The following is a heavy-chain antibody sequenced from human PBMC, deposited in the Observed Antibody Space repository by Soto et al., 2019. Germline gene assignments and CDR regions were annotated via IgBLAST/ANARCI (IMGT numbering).Heavy chain of an antibody. CDR2: INHSGST. CDR3: ARVIGVRGALIYYYYYMDV. J-gene: IGHJ6*03. Sequence: SETLSLTCAVYGGSFSGYYWSWIRQPPGKGLEWIGEINHSGSTNYNPSLKSRVTISVDTSKNQFSLKLSSVTAADTAVYYCARVIGVRGALIYYYYYMDVWGKGTTVTVSS. D-gene: IGHD3-10*01. V-gene: IGHV4-34*01. CDR1: GGSFSGYY.